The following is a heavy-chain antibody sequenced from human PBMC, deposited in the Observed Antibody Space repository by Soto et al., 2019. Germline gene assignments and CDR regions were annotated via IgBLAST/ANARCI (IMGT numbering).Heavy chain of an antibody. CDR3: TRQPLVKVFGVVSDAFDI. CDR2: IRSKANSYAT. CDR1: GFTFSGSA. V-gene: IGHV3-73*01. D-gene: IGHD3-3*01. J-gene: IGHJ3*02. Sequence: GGSLRLSCAASGFTFSGSAMHWVRQASGKGLEWVGRIRSKANSYATAYAASVKGRFTISRDDSKNTAYLQMNSLKTEDTAVYYCTRQPLVKVFGVVSDAFDIWGQGTMVTVSS.